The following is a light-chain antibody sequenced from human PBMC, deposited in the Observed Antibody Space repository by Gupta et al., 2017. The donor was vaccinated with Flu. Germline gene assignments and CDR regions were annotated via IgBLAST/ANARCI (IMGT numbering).Light chain of an antibody. CDR2: DNY. V-gene: IGLV1-51*01. CDR1: SSNIENNY. J-gene: IGLJ3*02. CDR3: GAWDSSLSAGV. Sequence: QSVLTQPPSVSAAAGQKVTLSCSGSSSNIENNYVSWYQQLPGTAPKLLIYDNYKRPSGIPDRFAGSKSGTSATLGITGLQTGDEADYYCGAWDSSLSAGVFGGGTRLTVL.